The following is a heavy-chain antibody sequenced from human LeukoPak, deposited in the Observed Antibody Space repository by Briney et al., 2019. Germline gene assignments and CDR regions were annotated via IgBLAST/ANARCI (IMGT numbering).Heavy chain of an antibody. Sequence: GGSLRLSCAASGFTFSSYSMNWVRQAPGKGLEWVSSISSSSSYIYYADSVKGRFTISRDNAKNSLYLQMNSLRAEDTAVYYCARNTVTTTEGDYWGQGTLVTVSS. V-gene: IGHV3-21*01. D-gene: IGHD4-17*01. J-gene: IGHJ4*02. CDR3: ARNTVTTTEGDY. CDR1: GFTFSSYS. CDR2: ISSSSSYI.